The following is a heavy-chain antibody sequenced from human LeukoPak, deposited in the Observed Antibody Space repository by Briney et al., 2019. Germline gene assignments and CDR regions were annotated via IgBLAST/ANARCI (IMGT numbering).Heavy chain of an antibody. CDR2: INHSGST. CDR3: ARGGYYGSGNDFRFDP. Sequence: SETLSLTCAVYGGSFSGYYWSWIRQPPGKGLEWIGEINHSGSTNYNPSLKSRVTISVDTSKNQFSLKLNSVTAADTAVYYCARGGYYGSGNDFRFDPWGQGTLVTVSS. D-gene: IGHD3-10*01. J-gene: IGHJ5*02. V-gene: IGHV4-34*01. CDR1: GGSFSGYY.